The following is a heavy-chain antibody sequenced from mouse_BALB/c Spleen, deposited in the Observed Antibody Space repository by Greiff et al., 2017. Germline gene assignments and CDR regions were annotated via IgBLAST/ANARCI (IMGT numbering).Heavy chain of an antibody. CDR1: SYTFTDYA. J-gene: IGHJ3*01. CDR2: ISTYYGNT. V-gene: IGHV1-67*01. CDR3: ARSGGACSGDYPAF. D-gene: IGHD2-4*01. Sequence: QVQLLQSGPELVRPGVSVKISCKGSSYTFTDYAMHWVKQSHAKSLEWIGVISTYYGNTNYNQKFKGKATMNVDKTSSTAHMELARLTSEDSAVYYCARSGGACSGDYPAFWGQGTLVTVSA.